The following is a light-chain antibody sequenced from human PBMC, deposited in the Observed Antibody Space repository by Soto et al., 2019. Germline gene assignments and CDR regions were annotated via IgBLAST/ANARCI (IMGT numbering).Light chain of an antibody. CDR3: QQRTNWPRSFT. Sequence: EIVLTQSPATLSLSPGERATLSCRASQNVSSYLAWYQQKTGQAPRLLIYDTSKRATGIPARFSGSGSGTDCTLTISSVEPEDFAVYYCQQRTNWPRSFTFGPGTKVDIK. V-gene: IGKV3-11*01. CDR1: QNVSSY. CDR2: DTS. J-gene: IGKJ3*01.